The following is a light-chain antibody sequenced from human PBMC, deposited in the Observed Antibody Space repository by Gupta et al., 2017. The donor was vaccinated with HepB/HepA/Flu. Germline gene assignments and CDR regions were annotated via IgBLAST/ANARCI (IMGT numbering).Light chain of an antibody. CDR1: QNIINW. J-gene: IGKJ1*01. CDR3: QRYDTTRT. Sequence: DMQMTQSPSTLSASVGDRVTITCRTSQNIINWLAWYQQKPGEAPKVLIYKASNLGSGVPSRFSGSGSGTEFTLTISSLQPDDSATYYCQRYDTTRTFGQGTKAEVK. CDR2: KAS. V-gene: IGKV1-5*03.